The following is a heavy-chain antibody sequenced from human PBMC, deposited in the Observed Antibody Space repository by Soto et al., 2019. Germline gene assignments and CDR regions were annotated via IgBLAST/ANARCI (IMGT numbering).Heavy chain of an antibody. CDR1: CGSISSGGYS. CDR3: ARVRGP. V-gene: IGHV4-30-2*01. J-gene: IGHJ5*02. Sequence: SETLSLTSAVSCGSISSGGYSWSWIRQPPGKGLEWIGYIYHSGSTYYNPSLKSRVTISVDRSKNQFSLKLSSVTAADTAVYYCARVRGPWGHGILVYVS. CDR2: IYHSGST.